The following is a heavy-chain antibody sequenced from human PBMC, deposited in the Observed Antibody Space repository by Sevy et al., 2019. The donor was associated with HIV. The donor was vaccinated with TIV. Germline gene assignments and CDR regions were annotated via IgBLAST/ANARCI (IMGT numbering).Heavy chain of an antibody. J-gene: IGHJ5*02. V-gene: IGHV1-2*02. CDR1: GYTFTYYY. CDR2: INPSSGGT. CDR3: ARQVENWFDP. Sequence: ASVKVSCETSGYTFTYYYIHWVRQAPGQGLEWMGWINPSSGGTQYAQKFQGRVSVTSDTSRRTSYMELRRLRSDDTALYYCARQVENWFDPWDQGTPVTVSS. D-gene: IGHD2-15*01.